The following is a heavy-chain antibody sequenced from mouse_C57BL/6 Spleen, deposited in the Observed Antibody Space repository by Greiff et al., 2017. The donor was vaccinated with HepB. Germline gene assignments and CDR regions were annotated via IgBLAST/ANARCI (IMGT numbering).Heavy chain of an antibody. Sequence: EVQLQQSGPVLVKPGASVKMSCKASGYTFTDYYMNWVKQSHGKSLEWIGVINPYNGGTSYNQKFKGKATLTVDKSSSTAYMELNSLTSEDSAVYYCAREGVPASGYFDYWGQGTTLTVSS. J-gene: IGHJ2*01. CDR3: AREGVPASGYFDY. CDR2: INPYNGGT. D-gene: IGHD3-1*01. CDR1: GYTFTDYY. V-gene: IGHV1-19*01.